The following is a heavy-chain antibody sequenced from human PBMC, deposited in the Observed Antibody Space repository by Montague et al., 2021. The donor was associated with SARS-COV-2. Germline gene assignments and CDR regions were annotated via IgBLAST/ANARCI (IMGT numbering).Heavy chain of an antibody. Sequence: TLSLTCTLSGGSISRNNFYWSWIRQPAGKGLEWIGRISTTGXTAYXXXXKXRVTLSLDTSKNQFSLNLSSVTAADTAVYYCTIEGHSTTFGSGCPRNWFDPWGQGTLVTVSS. J-gene: IGHJ5*02. CDR3: TIEGHSTTFGSGCPRNWFDP. D-gene: IGHD2/OR15-2a*01. CDR2: ISTTGXT. V-gene: IGHV4-61*02. CDR1: GGSISRNNFY.